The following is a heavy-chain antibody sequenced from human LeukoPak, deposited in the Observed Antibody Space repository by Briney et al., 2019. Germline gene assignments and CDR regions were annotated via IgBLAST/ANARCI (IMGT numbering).Heavy chain of an antibody. D-gene: IGHD5-18*01. CDR3: TTDPLYHTAMVHD. V-gene: IGHV3-15*01. CDR1: GFTFSNAW. J-gene: IGHJ4*02. Sequence: PGGSLRLSCAASGFTFSNAWMSWVRQAPGKGLEWVGRIKSKTDGGTTDYAAPVKGRFTISRDDSKNMLYLQMNSLKTEDTAVYYCTTDPLYHTAMVHDWGQGTLVTVSS. CDR2: IKSKTDGGTT.